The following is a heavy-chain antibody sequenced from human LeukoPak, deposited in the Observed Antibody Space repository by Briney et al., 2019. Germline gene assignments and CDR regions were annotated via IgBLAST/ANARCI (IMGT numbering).Heavy chain of an antibody. J-gene: IGHJ4*02. V-gene: IGHV4-59*01. Sequence: PSETLSLTCTVSGGSISNYYWNWIRQPPGKGLEWIGYIYFTGSNNYNPSLKSRVTISLDTSKNQFSLKLSSVTAADTAIYYGARGRWLQFSDWGPGTLVTVSS. CDR2: IYFTGSN. D-gene: IGHD5-24*01. CDR3: ARGRWLQFSD. CDR1: GGSISNYY.